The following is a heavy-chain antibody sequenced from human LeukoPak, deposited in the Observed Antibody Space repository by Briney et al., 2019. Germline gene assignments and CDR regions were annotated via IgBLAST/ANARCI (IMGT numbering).Heavy chain of an antibody. J-gene: IGHJ4*02. V-gene: IGHV4-59*08. Sequence: SETLSLTCTVSGGSISSYYWSWIRQPPGKGLEWIGYIYYSGSTNYNPSLKSRVTISVDTSKSQFSLKLSSVTAADTAVYYCARHSGYCSGGSCLYTIDYWGQGTLVTVSS. CDR2: IYYSGST. D-gene: IGHD2-15*01. CDR1: GGSISSYY. CDR3: ARHSGYCSGGSCLYTIDY.